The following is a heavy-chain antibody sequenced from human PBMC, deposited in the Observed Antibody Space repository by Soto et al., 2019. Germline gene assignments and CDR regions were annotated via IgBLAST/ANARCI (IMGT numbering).Heavy chain of an antibody. J-gene: IGHJ6*02. CDR1: ASSISSYC. D-gene: IGHD6-19*01. CDR2: VSYSGGI. CDR3: ARECPGAGPGYVDYCMDA. V-gene: IGHV4-59*01. Sequence: TCNVSASSISSYCWRWIRQPPQRGLEPIGDVSYSGGINYNPSLKSLVTISVDTSKNPFSLKLSSVTAADTAVYYCARECPGAGPGYVDYCMDAWGQGATVTVFS.